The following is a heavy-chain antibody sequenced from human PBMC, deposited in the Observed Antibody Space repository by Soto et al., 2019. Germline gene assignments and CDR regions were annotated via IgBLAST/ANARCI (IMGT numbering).Heavy chain of an antibody. J-gene: IGHJ4*02. D-gene: IGHD6-13*01. Sequence: SETLSLTCTVSGGSISSSSYYWGWIRQPPGKGLEWIGSIYYSGSTYYNPSLKSRVTISVDTSKNQFSLKLSSVTAADTAVYYCARRAAAGVFDYWGQGTLVTVSS. CDR1: GGSISSSSYY. V-gene: IGHV4-39*01. CDR2: IYYSGST. CDR3: ARRAAAGVFDY.